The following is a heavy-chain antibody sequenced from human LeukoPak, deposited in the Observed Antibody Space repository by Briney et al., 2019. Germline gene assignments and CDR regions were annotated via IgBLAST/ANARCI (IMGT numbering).Heavy chain of an antibody. CDR3: ARADYYDSSGFDY. CDR1: GGSISSGGYY. Sequence: PSETLSLTCTVSGGSISSGGYYWGWIRQHPGKGLEWIGYIYYSGSTYYNPSLKSRVTISVDTSKNQFSLKLSSVTAADTAVYYCARADYYDSSGFDYWGQGTLVTVSS. V-gene: IGHV4-31*03. J-gene: IGHJ4*02. CDR2: IYYSGST. D-gene: IGHD3-22*01.